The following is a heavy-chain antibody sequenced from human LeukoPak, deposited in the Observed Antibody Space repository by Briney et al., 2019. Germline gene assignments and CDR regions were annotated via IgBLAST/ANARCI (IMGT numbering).Heavy chain of an antibody. V-gene: IGHV1-2*02. J-gene: IGHJ5*02. Sequence: ASVKVSCKASGYFFSGYHVHWVRQAPGQGLDWMGRIYIDSGDTNYAQKFQGRVTMTRDTSISTAYMELSSLTSDDTAVYYCAGLGSTMDGRIDPWGQGTPVTVSS. D-gene: IGHD3-10*01. CDR1: GYFFSGYH. CDR3: AGLGSTMDGRIDP. CDR2: IYIDSGDT.